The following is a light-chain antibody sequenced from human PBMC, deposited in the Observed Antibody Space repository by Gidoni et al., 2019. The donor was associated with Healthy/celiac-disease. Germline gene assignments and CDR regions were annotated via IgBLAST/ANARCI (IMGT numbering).Light chain of an antibody. CDR3: QQYGSSPWT. CDR1: QRVSSSY. CDR2: GAS. V-gene: IGKV3-20*01. Sequence: EIVLTPSRGTLSLSTGERDTVSCSASQRVSSSYLAWYQQQPGQAPRLLIYGASSRATGIPDSFSGSGSGTDFTLTISRLEPEDFAVYYCQQYGSSPWTFGPGTKVEIK. J-gene: IGKJ1*01.